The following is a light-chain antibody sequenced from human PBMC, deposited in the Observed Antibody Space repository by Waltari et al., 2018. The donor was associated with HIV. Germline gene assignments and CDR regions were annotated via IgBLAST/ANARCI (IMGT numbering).Light chain of an antibody. Sequence: QSALTQPASVSGSPGQSITISCTGTSSDVGSYNLVSWYQQHPVKAPKLMIYEGSKRPSGVSNRFSGSKSGNTASLTISGLQAEDEADYYCCSYAGSSTVVFGGGTKLTVL. CDR2: EGS. CDR3: CSYAGSSTVV. V-gene: IGLV2-23*01. J-gene: IGLJ2*01. CDR1: SSDVGSYNL.